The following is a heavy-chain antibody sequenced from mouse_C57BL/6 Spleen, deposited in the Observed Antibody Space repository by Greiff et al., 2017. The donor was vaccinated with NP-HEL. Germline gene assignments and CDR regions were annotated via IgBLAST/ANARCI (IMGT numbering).Heavy chain of an antibody. V-gene: IGHV5-9-1*02. D-gene: IGHD2-3*01. CDR1: GFTFSSYA. Sequence: DVHLVESGEGLVKPGGSLKLSCAASGFTFSSYAMSWVRQTPEKRLEWVAYISSGGDYIYYADTVKGRFTISRDNARNTLYLQMSSLKSEDTAMYYCTRDRYDGYLYYFDYWGQGTTLTVSS. CDR3: TRDRYDGYLYYFDY. CDR2: ISSGGDYI. J-gene: IGHJ2*01.